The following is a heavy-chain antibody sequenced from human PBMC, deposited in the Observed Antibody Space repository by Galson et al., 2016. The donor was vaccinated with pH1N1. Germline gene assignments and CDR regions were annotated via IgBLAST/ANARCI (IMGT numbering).Heavy chain of an antibody. J-gene: IGHJ4*02. CDR2: TYYRSKWYN. CDR1: GDSVSSNSAA. V-gene: IGHV6-1*01. CDR3: ARDGIAAAGIRRDQYYFDY. D-gene: IGHD6-13*01. Sequence: CAISGDSVSSNSAAWNWIRQSPSRGLEWLGRTYYRSKWYNDYAVSVKSRITINPDTSKIQFSLQLNSVTPEDTAVYYCARDGIAAAGIRRDQYYFDYWGQVTLVTVSS.